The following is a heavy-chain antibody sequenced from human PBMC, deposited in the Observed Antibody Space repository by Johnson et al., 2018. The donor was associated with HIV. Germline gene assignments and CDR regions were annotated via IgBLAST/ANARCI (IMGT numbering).Heavy chain of an antibody. CDR3: ARGLGSRSAFDI. Sequence: QVQLVESGGGVVQPGRSLRLSCAASGFTFDTYGMHWVRQAPGKGLEWVSVIYSGGSTYYADSVKGRFTISRDNSKNTLYLQMNSVRAEDTAVYYCARGLGSRSAFDIWGQGTMVTVSS. V-gene: IGHV3-NL1*01. CDR2: IYSGGST. CDR1: GFTFDTYG. J-gene: IGHJ3*02. D-gene: IGHD2-2*01.